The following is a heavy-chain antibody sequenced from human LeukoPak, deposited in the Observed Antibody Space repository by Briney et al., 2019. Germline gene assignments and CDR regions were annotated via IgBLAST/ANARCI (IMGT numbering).Heavy chain of an antibody. CDR1: GFTFSTNA. D-gene: IGHD6-19*01. CDR2: ISGSGGST. Sequence: GGSLRLSCAASGFTFSTNAMSWVRQAPGKGLGWVSTISGSGGSTYYADSVEGRFTISRDSSKNTLYLQMNSLRVEDTAVYYCAKVLAVAGGYWGQGTLVTVSS. V-gene: IGHV3-23*01. J-gene: IGHJ4*02. CDR3: AKVLAVAGGY.